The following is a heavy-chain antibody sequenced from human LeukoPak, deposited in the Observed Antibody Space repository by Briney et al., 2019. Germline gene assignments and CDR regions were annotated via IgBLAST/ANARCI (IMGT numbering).Heavy chain of an antibody. V-gene: IGHV4-38-2*02. J-gene: IGHJ5*02. D-gene: IGHD1-1*01. Sequence: SETLSLTCTVSGYSISSGYYWGCIRQPPGKGLEWIGSIYHSGSTYYNPSLKSRVTISVDTSKNQFSLNLNSVTAADTAVYYCARHLRETGTTSGWFDPWGQGTLVTVSS. CDR3: ARHLRETGTTSGWFDP. CDR1: GYSISSGYY. CDR2: IYHSGST.